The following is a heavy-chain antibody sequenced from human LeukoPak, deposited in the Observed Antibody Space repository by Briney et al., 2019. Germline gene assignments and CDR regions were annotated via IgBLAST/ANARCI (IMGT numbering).Heavy chain of an antibody. CDR3: AKDAGGAGASTFDY. V-gene: IGHV3-23*01. Sequence: PGGSLRLSCAASGFTFSSYGMHWVRQAPGKGLEWVSTIGGRGGSIYYADAVKGRFTISRDNSKNTLSLQMNSLKAEDTAIYYCAKDAGGAGASTFDYWGQGTLVTVSS. D-gene: IGHD3-10*01. J-gene: IGHJ4*02. CDR1: GFTFSSYG. CDR2: IGGRGGSI.